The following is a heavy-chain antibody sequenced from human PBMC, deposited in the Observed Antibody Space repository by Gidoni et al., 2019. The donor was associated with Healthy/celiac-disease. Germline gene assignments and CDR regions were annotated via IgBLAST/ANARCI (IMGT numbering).Heavy chain of an antibody. CDR2: IWYDGSNK. CDR3: ARADSSGTGGFDY. V-gene: IGHV3-33*01. CDR1: GFTFRSYG. D-gene: IGHD3-22*01. Sequence: VQLVESGGGVVKPGRSLRLSCAASGFTFRSYGMHGVRQAPGKGLEWVAVIWYDGSNKYYADSVKGRFTISRDNSKNTLYLQMNSLRAEDTAVYYCARADSSGTGGFDYWGQGTLVTVSS. J-gene: IGHJ4*02.